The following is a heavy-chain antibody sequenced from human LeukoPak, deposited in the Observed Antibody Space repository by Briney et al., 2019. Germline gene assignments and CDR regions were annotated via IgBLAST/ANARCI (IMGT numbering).Heavy chain of an antibody. CDR1: GFTFSSYG. V-gene: IGHV3-33*06. D-gene: IGHD2-15*01. CDR2: IWYDGSNK. CDR3: AEDWRRWSNPSEYYFDY. J-gene: IGHJ4*02. Sequence: GESLKISCAASGFTFSSYGMHWVRQAPGKGLEWVAVIWYDGSNKYYADSVKGRFTISRDNSKNTLYLQMNSLRAEDTAVYYCAEDWRRWSNPSEYYFDYWGQGTLVTVSS.